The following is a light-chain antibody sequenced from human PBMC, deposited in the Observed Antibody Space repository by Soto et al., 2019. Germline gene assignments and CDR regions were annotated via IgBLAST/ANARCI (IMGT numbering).Light chain of an antibody. CDR1: QTISSW. Sequence: DIQMTQSPSTLSGSVGDRVTITCRASQTISSWLAWYQQKPGKAPKLLIYKASTLKSGVPSRFSGSGSGTEFTLTISSLQPDDFATYYCLQFNTFPWTFGQGTKVDNK. CDR2: KAS. V-gene: IGKV1-5*03. CDR3: LQFNTFPWT. J-gene: IGKJ1*01.